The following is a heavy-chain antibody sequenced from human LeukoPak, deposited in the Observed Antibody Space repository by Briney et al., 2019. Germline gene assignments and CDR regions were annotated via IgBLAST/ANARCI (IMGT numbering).Heavy chain of an antibody. D-gene: IGHD5-18*01. Sequence: GGSRRLPCGASGFTFSSYAMSWVRQSPGKGREWVSFFSSSIIIKYYARSVKGRFTISRDNAKNSVYLQMNSLRDEDTAVYFCARDRGYRYGQFDYWGQGTLVTVSS. CDR2: FSSSIIIK. V-gene: IGHV3-48*02. J-gene: IGHJ4*02. CDR3: ARDRGYRYGQFDY. CDR1: GFTFSSYA.